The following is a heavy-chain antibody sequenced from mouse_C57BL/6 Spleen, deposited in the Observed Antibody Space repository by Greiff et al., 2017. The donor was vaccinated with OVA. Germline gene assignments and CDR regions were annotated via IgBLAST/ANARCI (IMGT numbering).Heavy chain of an antibody. CDR1: GYSITSGYY. V-gene: IGHV3-6*01. CDR2: ISYDGSN. J-gene: IGHJ4*01. Sequence: DVQLQESGPGLVKPSQSLSLTCSVTGYSITSGYYWNWIRQFPGNKLEWMGYISYDGSNNYNPSLKNRISITRDTSKNQFFLKLNSVTTEDTATYYCARAPLYYAMDYWGQGTSVTVSS. CDR3: ARAPLYYAMDY.